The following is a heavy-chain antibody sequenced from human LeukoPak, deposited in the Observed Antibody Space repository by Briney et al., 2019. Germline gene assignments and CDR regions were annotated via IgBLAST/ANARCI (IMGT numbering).Heavy chain of an antibody. Sequence: GGSLRLSCAASGFTFSSYGMHWVRQAPGKGLEGVAVISYDGSNKYYADSVKGRFTISRDNSKNTLYLQMNSLRAEDTAVYYCAKGTIAVAGGFDYWGQGTLVTVSS. CDR1: GFTFSSYG. CDR2: ISYDGSNK. D-gene: IGHD6-19*01. CDR3: AKGTIAVAGGFDY. V-gene: IGHV3-30*18. J-gene: IGHJ4*02.